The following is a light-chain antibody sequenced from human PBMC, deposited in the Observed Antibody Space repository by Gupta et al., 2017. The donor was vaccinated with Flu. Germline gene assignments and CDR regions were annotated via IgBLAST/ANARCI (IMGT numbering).Light chain of an antibody. V-gene: IGKV3-11*01. CDR3: QKRSNWPPYT. CDR1: QSVGAY. J-gene: IGKJ2*01. Sequence: EIVLTQSPATLSLSPGERATLSCRASQSVGAYLAWYQQKPGQTPRLLIYDASNRATGIPARFSGSGSGTDFTLTSSSLEPEDCAVYYCQKRSNWPPYTFGQGTRLDI. CDR2: DAS.